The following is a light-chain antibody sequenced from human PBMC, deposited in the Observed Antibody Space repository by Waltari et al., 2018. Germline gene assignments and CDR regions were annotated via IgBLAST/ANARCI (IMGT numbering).Light chain of an antibody. Sequence: QSALTQPPSASGSPGQSVTISCTGANGDIGAYNSVSWYQQHPGRAPKLMIYEVTRRPSGVPDRFSGSRSGNVASLTVSGLQAEDEADYFCSSYADSNVLFGGGTRLTVL. CDR2: EVT. CDR1: NGDIGAYNS. J-gene: IGLJ2*01. CDR3: SSYADSNVL. V-gene: IGLV2-8*01.